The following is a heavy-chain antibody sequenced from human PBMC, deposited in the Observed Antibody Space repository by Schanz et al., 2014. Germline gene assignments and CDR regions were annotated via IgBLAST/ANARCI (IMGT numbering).Heavy chain of an antibody. CDR1: RYTFNTYG. CDR2: IIPVLNIA. D-gene: IGHD2-8*01. CDR3: ARGRGVYDY. J-gene: IGHJ4*02. Sequence: GPGVKEPGASVKVSCEASRYTFNTYGLNWVRQAPGQGLEWMGKIIPVLNIATYAQRFQGRVSITADTSTNTAYMELSSLTSEDTAVHYCARGRGVYDYWGQGTLVTVSS. V-gene: IGHV1-69*04.